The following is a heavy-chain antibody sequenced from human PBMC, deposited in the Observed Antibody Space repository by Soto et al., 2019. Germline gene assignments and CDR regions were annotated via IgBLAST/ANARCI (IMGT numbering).Heavy chain of an antibody. CDR2: VYWNGHK. CDR1: GFSLTTDGVG. D-gene: IGHD3-10*01. J-gene: IGHJ5*02. Sequence: QITLKESGPTLVKPTQTLTLTCTFSGFSLTTDGVGVGWIRQPPGKALEWVGVVYWNGHKAYSPSLRSRVTITKDTSENQVVLSMTNVGPVDTGTYYCARRTMAALLDLWGQGALVTVSS. CDR3: ARRTMAALLDL. V-gene: IGHV2-5*01.